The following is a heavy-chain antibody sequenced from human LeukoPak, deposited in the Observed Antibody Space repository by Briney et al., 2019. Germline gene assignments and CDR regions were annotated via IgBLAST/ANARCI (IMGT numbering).Heavy chain of an antibody. CDR3: ASAAGWEFAY. J-gene: IGHJ4*02. D-gene: IGHD1-26*01. V-gene: IGHV3-7*01. CDR2: IKEDGSVK. Sequence: PGGALRLSCVASVCSGLTRWMNWVRQAPGKGLEWVAIIKEDGSVKHYLDSGKGRFTISRDNAKNSVYLEMNSLRVEDTAVYYCASAAGWEFAYWGQGTLVTVSS. CDR1: VCSGLTRW.